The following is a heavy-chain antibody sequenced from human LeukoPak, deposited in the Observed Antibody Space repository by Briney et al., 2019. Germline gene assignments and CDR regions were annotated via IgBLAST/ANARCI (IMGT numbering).Heavy chain of an antibody. CDR2: TYYSGST. V-gene: IGHV4-59*08. J-gene: IGHJ5*02. CDR3: ARHSRGLLLWFGETEGWFDP. Sequence: PSETLSLTCTVSGGSISSYYWSWIRQPPGKGLEWIGYTYYSGSTNYNPSLKSRVTISVDTSKNQFSLKLSSVTAADTAVYYCARHSRGLLLWFGETEGWFDPWGQGTLVTVSS. D-gene: IGHD3-10*01. CDR1: GGSISSYY.